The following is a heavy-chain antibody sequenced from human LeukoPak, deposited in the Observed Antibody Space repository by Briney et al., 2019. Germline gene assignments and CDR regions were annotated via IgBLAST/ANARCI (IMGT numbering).Heavy chain of an antibody. CDR1: GYTFTSYH. CDR2: INPSGGST. D-gene: IGHD1-26*01. V-gene: IGHV1-46*01. CDR3: ASSTRDVGYWYFDL. J-gene: IGHJ2*01. Sequence: ASVKVSCKASGYTFTSYHMHWVRQAPGQGLEWTGIINPSGGSTSYAQKFQGRVTMTRDTSTSTVYMELSSLRSEDTVVYYCASSTRDVGYWYFDLWGRGTLVTVSS.